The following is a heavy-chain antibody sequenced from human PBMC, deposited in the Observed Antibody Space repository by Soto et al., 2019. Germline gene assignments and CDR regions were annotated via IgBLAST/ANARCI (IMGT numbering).Heavy chain of an antibody. J-gene: IGHJ4*02. CDR2: IYYSGST. V-gene: IGHV4-31*04. CDR3: ALGGELSLHDY. D-gene: IGHD3-16*02. CDR1: GGSISSGGYY. Sequence: QVRLQESGPGLVKPSQTLSLTCTVSGGSISSGGYYWSWIRQHPGKGLEWIGYIYYSGSTYYNPSLKSRVTISVDPSKNLFALKLSSVTAADTAVYYWALGGELSLHDYWGQGTLVTVSS.